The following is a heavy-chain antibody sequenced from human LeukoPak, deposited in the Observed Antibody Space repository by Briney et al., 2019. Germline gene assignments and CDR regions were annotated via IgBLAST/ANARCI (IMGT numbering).Heavy chain of an antibody. CDR2: ISSSGSTI. J-gene: IGHJ5*02. CDR3: GRDSSSRARNWFDP. Sequence: GGSLRLSCAASGFTFSDYYMSWLRQAPGKGLEWVSYISSSGSTIYYADSVKGRFTISRDNAKNSLYLQMNSPRAEDTAVYYCGRDSSSRARNWFDPWGQGTLVTVSS. D-gene: IGHD6-13*01. V-gene: IGHV3-11*01. CDR1: GFTFSDYY.